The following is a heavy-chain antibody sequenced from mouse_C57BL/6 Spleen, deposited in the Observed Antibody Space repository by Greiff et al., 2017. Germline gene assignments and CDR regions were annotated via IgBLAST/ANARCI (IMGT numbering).Heavy chain of an antibody. Sequence: DVMLVESGGGLVKPGGSLKLSCAASGFTFSDYGMHWVRQAPEKGLEWVAYISSGSSTIYYADTVKGRFTISRDNAKNTLFLQMTSLRSEDTATYYCARGDDYDAMDYWGQGTSVTVSS. CDR1: GFTFSDYG. CDR3: ARGDDYDAMDY. V-gene: IGHV5-17*01. CDR2: ISSGSSTI. J-gene: IGHJ4*01.